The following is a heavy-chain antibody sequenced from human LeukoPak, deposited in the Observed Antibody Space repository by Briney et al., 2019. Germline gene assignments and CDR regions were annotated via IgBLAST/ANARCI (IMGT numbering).Heavy chain of an antibody. V-gene: IGHV4-39*01. CDR1: GGSLSSSSYY. D-gene: IGHD3-16*01. Sequence: SETLSLTCTVSGGSLSSSSYYWGWIRQPPGKGLEWIGSIYYSGSTYYNPSLKSRVTISVDTSKNQFSLKLSSVTAADTAVYYCARHVGGRWEVPTYYCDYWGQGTLVTGSS. CDR3: ARHVGGRWEVPTYYCDY. J-gene: IGHJ4*02. CDR2: IYYSGST.